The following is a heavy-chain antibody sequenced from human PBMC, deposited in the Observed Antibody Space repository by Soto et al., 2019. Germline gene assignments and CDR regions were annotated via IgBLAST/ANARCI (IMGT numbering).Heavy chain of an antibody. CDR1: GFTFSSYG. CDR3: AKAAGTVTTLYYYYYGMDV. Sequence: EVQLLESGGGLVQPGGSLRLSCAASGFTFSSYGMSWVRQAPGEGLEWVSGISGSGGSTYYADSVKGRLTISRDNSKNTLYRQMNSLRAEDTAVYYCAKAAGTVTTLYYYYYGMDVWGQGTTVTVSS. CDR2: ISGSGGST. J-gene: IGHJ6*02. V-gene: IGHV3-23*01. D-gene: IGHD4-4*01.